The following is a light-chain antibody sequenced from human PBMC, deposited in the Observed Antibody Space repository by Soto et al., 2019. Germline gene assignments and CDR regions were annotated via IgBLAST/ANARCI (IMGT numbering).Light chain of an antibody. CDR2: GNS. V-gene: IGLV1-40*01. CDR1: NSNIGAGYD. CDR3: QSHADSLSGYV. Sequence: QSALTQPPSVSGAPGQRVTISCTGSNSNIGAGYDVHWYQQLPGTAPKLLIYGNSNRPSGVPDRFSGSKSGTSASLTITGLQAEDEADYYCQSHADSLSGYVFGTGTKVTV. J-gene: IGLJ1*01.